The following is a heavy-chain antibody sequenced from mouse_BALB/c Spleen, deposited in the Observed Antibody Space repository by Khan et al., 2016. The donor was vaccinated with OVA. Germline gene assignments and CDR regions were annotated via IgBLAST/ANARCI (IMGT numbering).Heavy chain of an antibody. J-gene: IGHJ3*01. CDR1: GYTFTDYN. CDR3: VRSGYGSFAF. CDR2: FFPNSGGS. D-gene: IGHD1-2*01. Sequence: EVQLQESGPEVVKPGASVKISCKASGYTFTDYNMDWVKQRHGKSLEWIGYFFPNSGGSGYNQKFKTKATLTVDISSNTAYMDLRSLTYEDSAVYYCVRSGYGSFAFWGQGTLVTVS. V-gene: IGHV1S29*02.